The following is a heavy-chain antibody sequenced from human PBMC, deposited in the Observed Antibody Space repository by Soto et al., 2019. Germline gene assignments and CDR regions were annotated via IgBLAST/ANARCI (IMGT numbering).Heavy chain of an antibody. CDR3: ARTGYSSGWYKAAFDI. CDR1: GGSFSGYY. J-gene: IGHJ3*02. CDR2: INHSGST. Sequence: QVQLQQWGAGRLKPSETLSLTCAVYGGSFSGYYWSWIRQPPGKGLEWIGEINHSGSTNYNPSLKSRVTISVDTSKNQFSLKLSSVTAADTAVYYCARTGYSSGWYKAAFDIWGQGTMVTVSS. V-gene: IGHV4-34*01. D-gene: IGHD6-19*01.